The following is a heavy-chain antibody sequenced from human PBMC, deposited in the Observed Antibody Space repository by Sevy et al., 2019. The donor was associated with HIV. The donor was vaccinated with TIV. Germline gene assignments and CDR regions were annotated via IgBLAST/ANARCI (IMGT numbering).Heavy chain of an antibody. D-gene: IGHD1-26*01. CDR1: EFIFSKYW. Sequence: GGSLRLSCATSEFIFSKYWMTWVRQAPGKGLEWVANIDQDGSEKYYVDSVKGRFTISRDNAKNSLYLQMSSLRAGDTAVYCCARDQGSGLYYWGQGVLVTVSS. J-gene: IGHJ4*02. CDR3: ARDQGSGLYY. V-gene: IGHV3-7*01. CDR2: IDQDGSEK.